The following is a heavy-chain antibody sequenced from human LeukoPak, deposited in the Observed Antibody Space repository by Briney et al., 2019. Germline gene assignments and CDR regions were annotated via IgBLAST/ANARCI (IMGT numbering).Heavy chain of an antibody. J-gene: IGHJ4*02. V-gene: IGHV3-33*06. CDR3: AKDYGTTATAVQLRAPYFDY. D-gene: IGHD4-11*01. CDR1: GFTFSSTG. Sequence: GRSLRLSCAASGFTFSSTGVHWVRQAPGKGRQFVGLIWYDGSNSVYADSVKGRFTIYRDNYKNTVNMEMNNRRAEDKAVYYCAKDYGTTATAVQLRAPYFDYWGQGALVTVAS. CDR2: IWYDGSNS.